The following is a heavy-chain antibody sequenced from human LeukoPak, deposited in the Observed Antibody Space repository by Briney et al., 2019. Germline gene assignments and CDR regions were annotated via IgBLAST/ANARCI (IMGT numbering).Heavy chain of an antibody. CDR3: VLTKYYYDSSGYSKEIFDY. CDR2: IYTSGST. J-gene: IGHJ4*02. CDR1: GGSISSYY. V-gene: IGHV4-4*07. D-gene: IGHD3-22*01. Sequence: SETLSLTCTVSGGSISSYYWSWIRQPAGKGLEWIGRIYTSGSTNYNPSLKSRVTMSVDTSKNQFSLKLSSVTAADTAVYYCVLTKYYYDSSGYSKEIFDYWGQGTLVTVSS.